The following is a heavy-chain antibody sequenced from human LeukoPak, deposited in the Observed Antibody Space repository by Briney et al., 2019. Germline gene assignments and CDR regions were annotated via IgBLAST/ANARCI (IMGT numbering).Heavy chain of an antibody. J-gene: IGHJ4*02. V-gene: IGHV3-30-3*01. CDR2: ISYDGSNK. CDR1: GFTFSSYA. Sequence: GGSLRLSCAASGFTFSSYAMHWVRQAPGKGLEWVAVISYDGSNKYYADSVKGRFTISRDNSKNTLYLQMNSLRAEDTGVYYCAKDHYWSIDYWGRGTLVTVSS. D-gene: IGHD3-3*01. CDR3: AKDHYWSIDY.